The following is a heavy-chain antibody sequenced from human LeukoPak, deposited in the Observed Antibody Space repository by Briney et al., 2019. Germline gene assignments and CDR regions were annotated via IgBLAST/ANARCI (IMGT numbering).Heavy chain of an antibody. Sequence: GGSLRLSCAASGFTFSTYWMKWVRQAPGKGVEWVASIKEDGSDKYYVDSVKGRFSISRDNAKNSLYLQMNSLRTEDTAVYYCAKGGHFNFDYWGQGTLVTVSS. CDR2: IKEDGSDK. CDR3: AKGGHFNFDY. D-gene: IGHD5-12*01. V-gene: IGHV3-7*01. CDR1: GFTFSTYW. J-gene: IGHJ4*02.